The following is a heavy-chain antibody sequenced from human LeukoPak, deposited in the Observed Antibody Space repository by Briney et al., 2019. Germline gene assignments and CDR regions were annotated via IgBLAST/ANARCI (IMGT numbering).Heavy chain of an antibody. D-gene: IGHD6-19*01. CDR2: INHSGST. CDR1: GGSFSGYY. CDR3: ARGVGQQWLVI. V-gene: IGHV4-34*01. Sequence: PSETLSLTCAVYGGSFSGYYWSWIRRPPGKGLEWIGEINHSGSTNYNPSLKSRVTISVDTSKNQFSLKLSSVTAADTAVYYCARGVGQQWLVIWGQGTMVTVSS. J-gene: IGHJ4*02.